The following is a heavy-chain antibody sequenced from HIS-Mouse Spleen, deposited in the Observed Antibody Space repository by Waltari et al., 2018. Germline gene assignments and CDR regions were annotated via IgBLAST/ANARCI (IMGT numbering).Heavy chain of an antibody. CDR1: GGSISSSSYY. CDR2: IHYSGIT. Sequence: QLQLQESGPGLVKPSETLSLTCTVSGGSISSSSYYRGWVRQPPGKGLEWIGSIHYSGITYYHPSLKERVTISVDTSKPPSSLKLSSVTAADTAVYYCAREIPYSSSWYDWYFDLWGRGTLVTVSS. V-gene: IGHV4-39*07. CDR3: AREIPYSSSWYDWYFDL. D-gene: IGHD6-13*01. J-gene: IGHJ2*01.